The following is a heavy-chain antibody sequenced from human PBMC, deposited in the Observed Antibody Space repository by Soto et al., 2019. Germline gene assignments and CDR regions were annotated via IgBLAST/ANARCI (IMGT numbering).Heavy chain of an antibody. CDR1: GGSISSSSYY. CDR3: ASARGPTYYYGSGSHSFDP. Sequence: SETLSLSCTVSGGSISSSSYYWGWIRQPPGKGLEWIGSIYYSGSTYYNPSLKSRVTISVDTSKNQFSLKLSSVTAADTAVYYCASARGPTYYYGSGSHSFDPWGQGTLVTVSS. D-gene: IGHD3-10*01. J-gene: IGHJ5*02. CDR2: IYYSGST. V-gene: IGHV4-39*01.